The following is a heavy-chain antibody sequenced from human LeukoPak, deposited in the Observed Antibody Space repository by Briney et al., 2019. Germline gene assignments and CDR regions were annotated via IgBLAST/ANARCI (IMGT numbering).Heavy chain of an antibody. Sequence: PGGSLRLSCAASGFTVSSNYMSWVRQAPGKGLEWVSVIYSGGSTYYADSVKGRFTISRDNAKSTLYLQMNSLRADDTAVYYCARVSGYRTLSFDYWGQGTLVTVSS. CDR2: IYSGGST. J-gene: IGHJ4*02. CDR1: GFTVSSNY. V-gene: IGHV3-66*01. CDR3: ARVSGYRTLSFDY. D-gene: IGHD6-25*01.